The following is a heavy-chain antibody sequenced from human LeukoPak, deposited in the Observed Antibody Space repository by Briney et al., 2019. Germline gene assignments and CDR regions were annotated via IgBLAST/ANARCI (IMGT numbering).Heavy chain of an antibody. CDR1: GYTFTSYD. D-gene: IGHD6-19*01. J-gene: IGHJ5*02. CDR3: ASEYRSGWSDYNWFDP. Sequence: ASVKVSCKASGYTFTSYDINWVRQATGQGLEWMGWMNPNSGNTGYAQKFQGRVTMTRNTSISTAYMELSSQRSEDTAVYYCASEYRSGWSDYNWFDPWGQGTLVTVSS. CDR2: MNPNSGNT. V-gene: IGHV1-8*01.